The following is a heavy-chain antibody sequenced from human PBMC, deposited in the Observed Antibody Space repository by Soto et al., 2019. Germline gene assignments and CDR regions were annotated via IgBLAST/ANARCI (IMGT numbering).Heavy chain of an antibody. V-gene: IGHV3-73*01. D-gene: IGHD3-22*01. CDR3: VTYYYDSSGYDAFDL. CDR1: GFTFSGSA. Sequence: GGYLRLSCAASGFTFSGSAMHWVRQASGKGLEWVGRIRSKANSYATAYAASVKGRFTISRDDSKNTAYLQMNSLKTEDTAVYYCVTYYYDSSGYDAFDLWGQGTMVTVS. J-gene: IGHJ3*01. CDR2: IRSKANSYAT.